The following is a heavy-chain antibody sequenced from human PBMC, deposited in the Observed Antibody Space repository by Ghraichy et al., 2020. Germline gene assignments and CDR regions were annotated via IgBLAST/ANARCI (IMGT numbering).Heavy chain of an antibody. D-gene: IGHD3-10*01. Sequence: SETLSLTCAVYGGSFSGYYWSWIRQPPGKGLEWIGEINHSGSTNYNPSLKSRVTISVDTSKNQFSLKLSSVTAADTAVHYCARQPSYYYGSGKSRGRGFDYWGQGTLVTVSS. CDR2: INHSGST. V-gene: IGHV4-34*01. CDR3: ARQPSYYYGSGKSRGRGFDY. CDR1: GGSFSGYY. J-gene: IGHJ4*02.